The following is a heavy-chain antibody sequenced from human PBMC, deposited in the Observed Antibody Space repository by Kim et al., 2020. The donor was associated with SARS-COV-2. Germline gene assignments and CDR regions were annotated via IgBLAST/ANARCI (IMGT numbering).Heavy chain of an antibody. Sequence: SETLSLICTVSGGSVSSGSYYWSWIRQPPGKGLEWIGYIYYSGSTNYNPSLKSRVTISVDTSKNQFSLKLSSVTAADTAVYYCARNHALWFGEFYFDYWGQGTLVTVSS. D-gene: IGHD3-10*01. J-gene: IGHJ4*02. CDR3: ARNHALWFGEFYFDY. CDR1: GGSVSSGSYY. CDR2: IYYSGST. V-gene: IGHV4-61*01.